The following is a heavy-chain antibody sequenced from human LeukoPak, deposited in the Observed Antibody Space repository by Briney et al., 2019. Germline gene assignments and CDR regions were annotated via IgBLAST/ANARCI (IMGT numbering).Heavy chain of an antibody. D-gene: IGHD4-17*01. Sequence: PGGSLRLSCAASGFFFRSYWMHWFRRAPGKELVWVSRINKDGSLTAYTDSVKGRFTISRDNAKNTLYLQMNSLRAEDTAVYYCVRVGEDYGDRWDFWGQGTLVTVSS. J-gene: IGHJ4*02. CDR3: VRVGEDYGDRWDF. CDR1: GFFFRSYW. V-gene: IGHV3-74*01. CDR2: INKDGSLT.